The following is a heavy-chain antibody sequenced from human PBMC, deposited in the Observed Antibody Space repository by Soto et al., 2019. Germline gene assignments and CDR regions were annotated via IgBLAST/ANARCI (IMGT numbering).Heavy chain of an antibody. CDR2: IDPKSGDT. J-gene: IGHJ4*02. Sequence: ASVKVSCKASGYSFTDYFIHWVRQAPGQGLEWVGWIDPKSGDTKFPQKFRGRVAVTRDTSITTAYLEVSRLRSDDTAVYYCAREDEDTAVVVWAQGTLVTVSS. D-gene: IGHD5-18*01. CDR3: AREDEDTAVVV. V-gene: IGHV1-2*02. CDR1: GYSFTDYF.